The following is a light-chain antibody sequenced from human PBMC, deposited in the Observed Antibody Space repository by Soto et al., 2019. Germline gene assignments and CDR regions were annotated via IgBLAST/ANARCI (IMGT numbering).Light chain of an antibody. J-gene: IGKJ1*01. Sequence: DIQMTQSPSTVSVSVGDNVNITCRASQNIYNWLAWYRQQPGKAPELLMYGASTLERGVPSRFRGSGSGTEFTLTITGLQPEDFGSYFCHRYCGPWTVGQGTKVEFK. CDR2: GAS. CDR1: QNIYNW. V-gene: IGKV1-5*01. CDR3: HRYCGPWT.